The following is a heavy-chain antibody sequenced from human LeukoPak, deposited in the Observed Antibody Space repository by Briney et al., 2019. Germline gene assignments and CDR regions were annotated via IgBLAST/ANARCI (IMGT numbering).Heavy chain of an antibody. CDR1: GFTFSSYS. D-gene: IGHD2-2*01. V-gene: IGHV3-21*01. CDR2: ISSSSSYI. Sequence: GGSLRLSCAASGFTFSSYSMNWVRQAPGKGLEWVSSISSSSSYIYYADSVKGRFTISRDNAKNSLYLQTNSLRAEDTAVYYCARVDYCSSTSCYLGYSSSWSYNWFDPWGQGTQVTVSS. CDR3: ARVDYCSSTSCYLGYSSSWSYNWFDP. J-gene: IGHJ5*02.